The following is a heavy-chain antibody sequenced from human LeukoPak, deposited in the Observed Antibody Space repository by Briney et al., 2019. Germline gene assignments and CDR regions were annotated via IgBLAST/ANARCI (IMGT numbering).Heavy chain of an antibody. CDR1: GFTFSTYG. CDR3: AREKIREFDY. V-gene: IGHV3-23*01. J-gene: IGHJ4*02. Sequence: EPGGSLRLSCAGSGFTFSTYGMTWVRQAPGKGLECVSGISASGSTYYADSVKGRFTISRDNSKNTLYLQMNSLRAEDTAVYYCAREKIREFDYWGQGTLVTVSS. CDR2: ISASGST.